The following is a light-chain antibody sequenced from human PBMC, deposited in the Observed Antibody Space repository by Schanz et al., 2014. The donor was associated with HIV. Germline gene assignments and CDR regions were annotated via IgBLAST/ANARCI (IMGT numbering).Light chain of an antibody. V-gene: IGLV1-51*01. J-gene: IGLJ2*01. CDR2: ADY. CDR3: ATWHSSPREVV. CDR1: ALNLGHNF. Sequence: QSLLTHPPSVSAAPGQRVTISCSGGALNLGHNFVSWYQQFPGTAPKLLIFADYQRPSEIPDRISGSKTGTSATLAINGLQTGDEADYYCATWHSSPREVVFGGGTKLTVL.